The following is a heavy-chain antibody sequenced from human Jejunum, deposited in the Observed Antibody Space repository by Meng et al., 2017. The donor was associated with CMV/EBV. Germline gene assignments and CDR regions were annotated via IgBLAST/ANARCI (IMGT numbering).Heavy chain of an antibody. V-gene: IGHV1-18*01. J-gene: IGHJ4*02. CDR1: GYTFASYG. CDR2: FVNNVDT. Sequence: QVHLLKSGAEVKKPGASVSVSCEASGYTFASYGISWLRQTPGQGLEWMGWFVNNVDTYSAQKFQGRVTMTTDTHTSTAFMELRSLRSDDTAVYYCARGTPGRSYSDDWGQGNLVTVSS. D-gene: IGHD3-10*01. CDR3: ARGTPGRSYSDD.